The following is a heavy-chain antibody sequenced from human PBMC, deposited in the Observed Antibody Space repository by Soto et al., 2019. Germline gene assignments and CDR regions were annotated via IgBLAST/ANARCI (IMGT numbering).Heavy chain of an antibody. CDR1: GGTFSSYA. J-gene: IGHJ6*02. CDR2: IIPIFGTA. V-gene: IGHV1-69*13. Sequence: SVKVSCKASGGTFSSYAISWVRQAPGQGLEWMGGIIPIFGTANYAQKFQGRVTITADESTSTAYMELSSLRSEDTAVYYCARVWYVRSSLGYSVFYSNENYSYVIDFRAQRTTLPVS. CDR3: ARVWYVRSSLGYSVFYSNENYSYVIDF. D-gene: IGHD5-12*01.